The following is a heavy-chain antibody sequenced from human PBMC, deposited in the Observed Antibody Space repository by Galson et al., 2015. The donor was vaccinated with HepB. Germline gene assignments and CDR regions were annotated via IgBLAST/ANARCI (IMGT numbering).Heavy chain of an antibody. Sequence: SLRLSCAASGFTFSSYGMHWVRQAPGKGLEWVAVIWYDGSNKYYADSVKGRFTISRDNSKNALYLQMNSLRAEDTAVYYCARVYGDYGGGGGAFDIWGQGTMVTVSS. CDR3: ARVYGDYGGGGGAFDI. CDR1: GFTFSSYG. D-gene: IGHD4-17*01. CDR2: IWYDGSNK. V-gene: IGHV3-33*01. J-gene: IGHJ3*02.